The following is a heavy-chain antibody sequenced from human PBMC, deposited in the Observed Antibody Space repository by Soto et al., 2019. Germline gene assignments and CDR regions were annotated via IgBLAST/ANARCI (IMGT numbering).Heavy chain of an antibody. D-gene: IGHD3-22*01. CDR2: IIPIFGTA. CDR1: GGTFSSYA. Sequence: SVKVSCKASGGTFSSYAISWVRQAPGQGLEWMGGIIPIFGTANYAQKFQGRVTITADKSTSTAYMELSSLRSEDTAVYYCASPLSGYYALDYWSQGTLVTVSS. CDR3: ASPLSGYYALDY. J-gene: IGHJ4*02. V-gene: IGHV1-69*06.